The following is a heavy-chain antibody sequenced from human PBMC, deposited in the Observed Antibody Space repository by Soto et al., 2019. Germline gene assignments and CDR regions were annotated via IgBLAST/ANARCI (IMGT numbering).Heavy chain of an antibody. CDR3: ARLPTYSDSSGSLHFDY. D-gene: IGHD3-22*01. V-gene: IGHV3-33*08. CDR2: IWYDGSNK. Sequence: GGSLRLSCAASEFTFTNAWMSWVRQAPGKGLEWVAVIWYDGSNKYYADSVKGRFTISRDNSKNTLYLQMNSLRAEDTAVYYCARLPTYSDSSGSLHFDYWGQGTLVTVSS. J-gene: IGHJ4*02. CDR1: EFTFTNAW.